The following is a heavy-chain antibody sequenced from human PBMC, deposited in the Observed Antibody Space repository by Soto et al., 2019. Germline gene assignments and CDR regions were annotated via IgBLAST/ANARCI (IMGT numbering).Heavy chain of an antibody. CDR1: GYTFSGYY. CDR3: ARVQTYYYDSSRYWDAFNV. V-gene: IGHV1-2*04. D-gene: IGHD3-22*01. J-gene: IGHJ3*01. CDR2: INPNGGGT. Sequence: GASVKVSCKASGYTFSGYYMHWVRQAPGQGLEWMAWINPNGGGTSYAQKFQGWVTMTRDTSINTYYMELSRLKSDDTAVYYCARVQTYYYDSSRYWDAFNVWGQGTMVTVSS.